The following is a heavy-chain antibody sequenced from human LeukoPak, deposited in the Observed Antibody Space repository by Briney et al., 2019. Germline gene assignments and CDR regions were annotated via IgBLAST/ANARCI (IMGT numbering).Heavy chain of an antibody. CDR1: AFTFSNYW. Sequence: PGGSLRLSCAASAFTFSNYWMSWVRQAPGKGLEWVANIKEDGSEINYVDSVKGRFTISRDNAKNSLYLLMNSLRVDDTAVYYCARDRGYSTFDYWGQGTLVTVSS. D-gene: IGHD4-23*01. CDR2: IKEDGSEI. V-gene: IGHV3-7*01. CDR3: ARDRGYSTFDY. J-gene: IGHJ4*02.